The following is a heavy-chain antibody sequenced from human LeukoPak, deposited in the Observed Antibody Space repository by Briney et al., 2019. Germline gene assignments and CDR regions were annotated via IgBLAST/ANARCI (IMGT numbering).Heavy chain of an antibody. CDR2: IKQDGSEK. V-gene: IGHV3-7*01. D-gene: IGHD2-15*01. CDR1: GFTFSSYW. J-gene: IGHJ4*02. Sequence: PGGSLRLSCAASGFTFSSYWMSWVRQAPGKGLEWVANIKQDGSEKYYVDSVKGRFTISRDNAKNSLYLQMNSLRAEDTAVNYCARDLPAGSGYCSGGSCGGGQGTLVTVSS. CDR3: ARDLPAGSGYCSGGSCG.